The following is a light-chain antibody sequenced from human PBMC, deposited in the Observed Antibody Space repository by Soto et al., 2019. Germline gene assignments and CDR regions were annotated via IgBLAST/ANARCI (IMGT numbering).Light chain of an antibody. CDR2: SYD. V-gene: IGLV1-44*01. Sequence: QSVLTQPPSASGTPGQRVTISCSTSSSNLGDNTVNWYQHVPGTAPILLIYSYDQRPSGVPDRFSGSRSGTSASLAISGLQSEEEADYYCAAWDATLDGYVFGTGTKVTVL. CDR1: SSNLGDNT. J-gene: IGLJ1*01. CDR3: AAWDATLDGYV.